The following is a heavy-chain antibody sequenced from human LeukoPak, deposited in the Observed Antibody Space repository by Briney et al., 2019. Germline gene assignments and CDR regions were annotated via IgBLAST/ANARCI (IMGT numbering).Heavy chain of an antibody. V-gene: IGHV4-31*01. CDR1: GGSISSGGYY. J-gene: IGHJ4*02. CDR3: ASLYDYVWGSYRFDY. CDR2: IYYSGST. D-gene: IGHD3-16*02. Sequence: PSQTLSLTCTVSGGSISSGGYYWSWIRQHPGKGLEWIGYIYYSGSTYYHPSLKRQVTISVDTSKNQFSLKLSSVTAADTAVYYCASLYDYVWGSYRFDYWGQGTLVTVSS.